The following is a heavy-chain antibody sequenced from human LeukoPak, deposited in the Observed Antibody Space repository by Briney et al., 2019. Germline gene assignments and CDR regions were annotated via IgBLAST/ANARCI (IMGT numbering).Heavy chain of an antibody. J-gene: IGHJ4*02. Sequence: GGSLRLSCAASGFTFDDYAMHWVRQAPGKGLEWVSGMSWNSGSIGYADSVKGRFTISRDNAKNSLYLQMNSLRAEDTAVYYCAKEVVVVITTPTEAGFDYWGQGTLVTVSS. CDR2: MSWNSGSI. CDR3: AKEVVVVITTPTEAGFDY. CDR1: GFTFDDYA. V-gene: IGHV3-9*01. D-gene: IGHD3-22*01.